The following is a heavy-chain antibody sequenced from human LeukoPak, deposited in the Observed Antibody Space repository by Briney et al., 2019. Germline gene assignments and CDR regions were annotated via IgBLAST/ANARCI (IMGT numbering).Heavy chain of an antibody. Sequence: SQTLSLTCAISGDSVSSNSAVWNWIRQSPSRGLEWLGRTYYRSKWYYDYAASVKSRITINSDTSKNHFSLQFNSVTPEDTAVYFCARVSWYNWPPPFLFASWGQGILVTVSS. V-gene: IGHV6-1*01. CDR3: ARVSWYNWPPPFLFAS. CDR2: TYYRSKWYY. J-gene: IGHJ4*02. CDR1: GDSVSSNSAV. D-gene: IGHD1-1*01.